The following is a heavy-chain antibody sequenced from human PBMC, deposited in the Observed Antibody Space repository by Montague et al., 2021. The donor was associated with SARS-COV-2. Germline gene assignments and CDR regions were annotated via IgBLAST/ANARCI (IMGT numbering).Heavy chain of an antibody. J-gene: IGHJ4*02. CDR2: TYYRSKWYS. V-gene: IGHV6-1*01. CDR3: ARIPVGSKYYFDF. Sequence: CAISGDSVSSNIATWNWIRQSPSGGLEWLGRTYYRSKWYSDYAESVKSRITIDPDTSKHQFSLHLNSVTPEDTAVYYCARIPVGSKYYFDFWGQGTLATVSS. CDR1: GDSVSSNIAT. D-gene: IGHD2-2*01.